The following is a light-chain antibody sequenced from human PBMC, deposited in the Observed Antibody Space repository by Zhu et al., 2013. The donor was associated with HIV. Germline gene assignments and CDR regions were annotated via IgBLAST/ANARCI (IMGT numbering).Light chain of an antibody. CDR1: QSLVHSDGNTY. V-gene: IGKV2-30*02. CDR2: KVS. CDR3: MQGTHWPWT. Sequence: DVVMTQSPLSLPVTLRQPASISCRSSQSLVHSDGNTYLYWFHQRPGQSPRRLIYKVSNRDSGVPDRFSGSGSGTDFTLKISRVEAEDVGVYYCMQGTHWPWTFGQGTKVEIK. J-gene: IGKJ1*01.